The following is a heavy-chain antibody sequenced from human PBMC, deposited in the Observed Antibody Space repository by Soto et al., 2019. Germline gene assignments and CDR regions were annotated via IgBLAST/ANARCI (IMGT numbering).Heavy chain of an antibody. D-gene: IGHD5-12*01. CDR2: ISAYNGNT. J-gene: IGHJ6*02. CDR3: AREGGYSGYDYHFHYYYYGMDV. Sequence: ASVKVSCKASGYTFTSYGISWVRQAPGQGLERMGWISAYNGNTNYTQKLQGRVTMTTDTSTSTAYMELSSLRSEDTAVYYCAREGGYSGYDYHFHYYYYGMDVWGQGTTVTVSS. V-gene: IGHV1-18*01. CDR1: GYTFTSYG.